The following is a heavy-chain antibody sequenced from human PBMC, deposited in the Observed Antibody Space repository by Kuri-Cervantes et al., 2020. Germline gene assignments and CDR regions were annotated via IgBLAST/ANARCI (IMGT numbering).Heavy chain of an antibody. Sequence: GESLKISCVASGFTYSDSWMSWVRQAPGKGLEWVATIKQDGSETYYVDSVRGRFTISRDNAKNSLYLQMNSLRAEDTALYYCAKDISGGSSGYYYFDYWGQGTLVTVSS. V-gene: IGHV3-7*03. CDR3: AKDISGGSSGYYYFDY. CDR1: GFTYSDSW. CDR2: IKQDGSET. J-gene: IGHJ4*02. D-gene: IGHD3-22*01.